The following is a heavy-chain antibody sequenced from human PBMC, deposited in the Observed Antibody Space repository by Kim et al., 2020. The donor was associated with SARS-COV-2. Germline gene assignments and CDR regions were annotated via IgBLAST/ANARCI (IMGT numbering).Heavy chain of an antibody. V-gene: IGHV3-48*02. J-gene: IGHJ4*02. CDR3: VRGSLN. Sequence: SSTSSPIYDADSVGGRFTISRDNAKNSLYLQMNSLRDEDTAMYYCVRGSLNWGQGTLVTVSS. D-gene: IGHD1-26*01. CDR2: SSTSSPI.